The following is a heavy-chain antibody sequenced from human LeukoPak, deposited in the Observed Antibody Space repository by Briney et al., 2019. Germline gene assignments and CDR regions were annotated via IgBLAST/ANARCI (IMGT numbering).Heavy chain of an antibody. CDR3: ARRKITATGTPFDY. CDR2: IYTSGST. CDR1: GGSISSDIYY. V-gene: IGHV4-61*02. D-gene: IGHD1-1*01. J-gene: IGHJ4*02. Sequence: PSQTLSLTCTVSGGSISSDIYYWGWVRQPAGKGLEWLGRIYTSGSTNYNPSLKSRVTISVDTSKNQFSLKLSSVTAADTAVYYCARRKITATGTPFDYWGQGTLVTVSS.